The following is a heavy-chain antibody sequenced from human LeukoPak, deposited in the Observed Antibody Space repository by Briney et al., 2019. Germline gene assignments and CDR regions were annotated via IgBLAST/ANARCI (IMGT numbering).Heavy chain of an antibody. CDR3: ARPDPPLILEWPAPYFDY. CDR2: ISGSGGST. D-gene: IGHD3-3*01. CDR1: GFTFSSYA. Sequence: GGSLRLSCAASGFTFSSYAMSWVRQPPGKGLEWVSAISGSGGSTYYADSVKGRFTISRDNSKNTLYLQMNSLRAADTAVYYCARPDPPLILEWPAPYFDYWGQGTLVTVSS. J-gene: IGHJ4*02. V-gene: IGHV3-23*01.